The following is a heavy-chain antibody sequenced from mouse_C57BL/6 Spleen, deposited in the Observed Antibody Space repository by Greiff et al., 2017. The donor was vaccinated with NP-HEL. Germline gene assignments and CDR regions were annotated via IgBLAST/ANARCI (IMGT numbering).Heavy chain of an antibody. J-gene: IGHJ3*01. V-gene: IGHV1-53*01. CDR3: ARPIYYDHDGLAY. CDR2: INPSNGGT. D-gene: IGHD2-4*01. Sequence: QVHVKQSGTELVKPGASVKLSCTASGYTFTSYWMHWVKQRPGQGLEWIGNINPSNGGTNYHEKFKSKATLTVDKSSSTAYMQLSSLTSEDSAVYYCARPIYYDHDGLAYWGQGTLVTVSA. CDR1: GYTFTSYW.